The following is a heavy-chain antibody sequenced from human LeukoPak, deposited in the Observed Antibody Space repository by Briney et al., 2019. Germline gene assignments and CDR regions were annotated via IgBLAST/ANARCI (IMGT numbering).Heavy chain of an antibody. J-gene: IGHJ4*02. CDR3: ARTGYSSSWYYFDY. D-gene: IGHD6-13*01. V-gene: IGHV3-30*04. CDR2: ISYDGSNK. Sequence: PGRSLRLSCAASGFTFGSYAMHWVRQAPGKGLEWVAVISYDGSNKYYADSVKGRFTISRDNSKNTLYLQMNSLRAEDTAVYYCARTGYSSSWYYFDYWGQGTLVTVSS. CDR1: GFTFGSYA.